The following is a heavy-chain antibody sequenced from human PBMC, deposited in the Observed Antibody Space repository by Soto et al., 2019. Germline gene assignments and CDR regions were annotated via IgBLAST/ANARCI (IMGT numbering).Heavy chain of an antibody. J-gene: IGHJ6*02. CDR2: IGTAGDT. V-gene: IGHV3-13*04. Sequence: GGSLRLSCAASGFTFSSYDMQWVRQATGKGLEWVSAIGTAGDTYYPGSVKGRFTISRENAKNSLYLQMNSLRAGDTAVYYCARSPPGGYHYHHAMDVWGPGTTVTVSS. CDR1: GFTFSSYD. CDR3: ARSPPGGYHYHHAMDV. D-gene: IGHD3-22*01.